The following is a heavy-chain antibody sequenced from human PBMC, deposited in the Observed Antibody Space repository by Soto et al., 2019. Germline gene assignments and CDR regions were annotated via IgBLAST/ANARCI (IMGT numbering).Heavy chain of an antibody. CDR2: ISGSGGSP. Sequence: GGSLRLSCAASGFTFSSYAMSWVRQAPGKGLEWGSAISGSGGSPYYADSVKGRFTISRDNSKNTLYLQMNSLRAEDTAVYYCAKELRFALWFFDYWGQGTLVTVSS. CDR3: AKELRFALWFFDY. J-gene: IGHJ4*02. V-gene: IGHV3-23*01. CDR1: GFTFSSYA. D-gene: IGHD2-21*01.